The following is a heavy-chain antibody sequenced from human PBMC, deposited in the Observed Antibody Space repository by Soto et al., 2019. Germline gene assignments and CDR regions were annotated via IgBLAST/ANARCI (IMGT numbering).Heavy chain of an antibody. D-gene: IGHD5-12*01. J-gene: IGHJ4*02. CDR1: GFTISRNY. Sequence: EVQLVESGRGLIQPGGSLRLSCAASGFTISRNYMSWVRQAPGKGLEWVSVIYSAGNTYYADSVKGRFSISRDNSKNTVYLQMNSLRVEDTAVYYCARGRDGYNFLYEPTWGQGTLVTVSS. CDR3: ARGRDGYNFLYEPT. CDR2: IYSAGNT. V-gene: IGHV3-53*01.